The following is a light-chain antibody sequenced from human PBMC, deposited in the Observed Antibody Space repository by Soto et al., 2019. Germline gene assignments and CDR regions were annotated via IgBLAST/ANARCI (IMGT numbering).Light chain of an antibody. Sequence: EIVMTQSPATLSVSPGERATLSCRASQSVSSNLAWYQQKPGQAPRLLIYGASTRATGIPARFSGSGSGTEFTLTISSLQSEYFAVYYCQQYNNWPRGLTFGGGTKVEIK. CDR2: GAS. CDR3: QQYNNWPRGLT. CDR1: QSVSSN. V-gene: IGKV3-15*01. J-gene: IGKJ4*01.